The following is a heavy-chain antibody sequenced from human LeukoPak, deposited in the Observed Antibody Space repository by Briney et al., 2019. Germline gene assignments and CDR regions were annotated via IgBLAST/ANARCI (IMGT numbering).Heavy chain of an antibody. J-gene: IGHJ4*02. CDR1: GFTFSSYA. V-gene: IGHV3-30-3*01. CDR3: ARAPYYYDSSGYPDY. Sequence: PGGSLRLSCAASGFTFSSYAMHWVRQAPGKGLEWVAVISYDGSNKYYADSVKGRFTISRDNSKNTLYLQMNSLRAEDTAVYYCARAPYYYDSSGYPDYWGQGTLVTVPS. CDR2: ISYDGSNK. D-gene: IGHD3-22*01.